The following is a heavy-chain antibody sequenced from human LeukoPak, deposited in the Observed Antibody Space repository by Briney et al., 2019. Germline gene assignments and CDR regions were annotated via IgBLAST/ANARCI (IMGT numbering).Heavy chain of an antibody. CDR2: IIHSGGT. J-gene: IGHJ4*02. CDR3: ARGLGGSYYFDH. CDR1: GGSFSGYY. Sequence: SETLSLTCAVYGGSFSGYYWSWLRQPPGKGLDWIGEIIHSGGTNYNPSLKSRVTISVDTSKNQFSLNLNSISAADTAVYYCARGLGGSYYFDHWGQGTLVTVSS. V-gene: IGHV4-34*01. D-gene: IGHD1-26*01.